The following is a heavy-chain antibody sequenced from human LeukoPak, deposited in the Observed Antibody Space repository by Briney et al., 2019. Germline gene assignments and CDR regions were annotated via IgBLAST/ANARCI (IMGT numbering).Heavy chain of an antibody. CDR3: ARALGDGYKELGY. D-gene: IGHD5-24*01. CDR2: INAYNGNT. CDR1: GYTFTTYG. V-gene: IGHV1-18*01. Sequence: ASVKVSCKASGYTFTTYGTTWVRQAPGQGLEWMGWINAYNGNTNYAQKLQGRVTMTTDTSTRTAYMELRSLRSDDTAVYFCARALGDGYKELGYWGQGTLVSVSS. J-gene: IGHJ4*02.